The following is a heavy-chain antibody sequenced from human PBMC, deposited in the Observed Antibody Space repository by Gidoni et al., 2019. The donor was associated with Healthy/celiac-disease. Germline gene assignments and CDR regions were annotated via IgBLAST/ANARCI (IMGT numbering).Heavy chain of an antibody. V-gene: IGHV3-21*01. D-gene: IGHD3-3*01. CDR3: ARGYDFWSGYYDWFDP. CDR1: GFTFSSYS. Sequence: EVQLVESGGGLVKPGGSLRLSCAASGFTFSSYSMNWVRQAPGKGLEWVSSISSSSSYIYYADSGKGRFTISRDNAKNSLYLQMNSLRAEDTAVYYCARGYDFWSGYYDWFDPWGQGTLVTVSS. J-gene: IGHJ5*02. CDR2: ISSSSSYI.